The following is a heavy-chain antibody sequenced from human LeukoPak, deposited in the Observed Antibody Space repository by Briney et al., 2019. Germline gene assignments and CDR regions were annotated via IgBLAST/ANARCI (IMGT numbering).Heavy chain of an antibody. V-gene: IGHV4-39*01. CDR1: GDSMSSSTHC. CDR3: ARPLGGTARIN. D-gene: IGHD5-18*01. J-gene: IGHJ4*02. Sequence: SETLSLTCTLSGDSMSSSTHCCAWIRQPPGKGLEGNGSIFYGGRHYYNPSLKSRVTISTDTSKNQFSLALTSVTGADTAVYYCARPLGGTARINWGEGTLVSVSS. CDR2: IFYGGRH.